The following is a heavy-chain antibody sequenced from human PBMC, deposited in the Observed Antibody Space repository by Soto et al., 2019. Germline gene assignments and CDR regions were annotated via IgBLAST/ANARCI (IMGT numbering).Heavy chain of an antibody. J-gene: IGHJ6*03. D-gene: IGHD4-4*01. CDR3: ARAPNYSYYYYMDV. CDR2: IYYSGST. V-gene: IGHV4-31*03. CDR1: GGSISSGGYY. Sequence: QVQLQESGPGLVKPSQTLSLTCTVSGGSISSGGYYWSWIRQHPGKGLEWSGYIYYSGSTYYNPSLKSRVTISVDPSKNQFSLKLSSVTAADTAVYYWARAPNYSYYYYMDVWGKGTTVTVSS.